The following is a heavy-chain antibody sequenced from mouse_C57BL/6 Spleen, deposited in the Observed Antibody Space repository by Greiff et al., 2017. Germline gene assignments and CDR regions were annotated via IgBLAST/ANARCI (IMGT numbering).Heavy chain of an antibody. Sequence: QVQLKQSGPELVKPGASVKISCKASGYAFSSSWMNWVKQRPGRGLEWIGRIYPGDGDTNYNGKFKGKATLTADKSSSTAYMQLSSLTSEDSAVYFCARSCEPHYYGSRGFDSWGQGTTLTVSS. CDR3: ARSCEPHYYGSRGFDS. V-gene: IGHV1-82*01. J-gene: IGHJ2*01. D-gene: IGHD1-1*01. CDR2: IYPGDGDT. CDR1: GYAFSSSW.